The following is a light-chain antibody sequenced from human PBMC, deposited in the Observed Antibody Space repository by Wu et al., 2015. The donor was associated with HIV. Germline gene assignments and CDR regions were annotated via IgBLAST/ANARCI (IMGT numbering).Light chain of an antibody. CDR3: QQYNNWPPGS. J-gene: IGKJ2*04. V-gene: IGKV3-15*01. CDR2: GAS. Sequence: EIMMTQSPATLSVSPGERATLSCRASQSVSSNLAWYQQKPGQAPRLLFYGASTRATGIPARFSGSGSGTEFTLTISSLQSEDFAVYYCQQYNNWPPGSFGQGTKLEIK. CDR1: QSVSSN.